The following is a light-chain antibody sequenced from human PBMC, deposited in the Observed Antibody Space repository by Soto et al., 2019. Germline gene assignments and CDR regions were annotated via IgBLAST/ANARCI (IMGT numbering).Light chain of an antibody. CDR3: CSYAGSYTLGV. J-gene: IGLJ2*01. Sequence: QSALTQPRSVSGSPGQSVTISCTGTSSDVGAYNYVSWYQQHPGKAPKVIIYDVNKRPSGVPDRFSGSKSGNTASLTISGLQAEDEADYYCCSYAGSYTLGVFGGGTKLTVL. CDR2: DVN. CDR1: SSDVGAYNY. V-gene: IGLV2-11*01.